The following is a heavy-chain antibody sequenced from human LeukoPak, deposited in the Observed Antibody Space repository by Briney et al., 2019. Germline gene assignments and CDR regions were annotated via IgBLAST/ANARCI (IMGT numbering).Heavy chain of an antibody. D-gene: IGHD6-13*01. Sequence: PGGSLRLSCAASGFTVSSSEMNWVRQAPGKGLEWVSYINSGNSIYYADSVKGRFTISRDNAKNSLYLQMNSLRAEDTAVYYCARKNYPGIAAAVDYWGQGTLVTVSS. CDR3: ARKNYPGIAAAVDY. CDR1: GFTVSSSE. J-gene: IGHJ4*02. V-gene: IGHV3-48*03. CDR2: INSGNSI.